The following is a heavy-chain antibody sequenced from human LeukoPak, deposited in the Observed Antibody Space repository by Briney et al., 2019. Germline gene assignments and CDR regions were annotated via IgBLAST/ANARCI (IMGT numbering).Heavy chain of an antibody. D-gene: IGHD5-12*01. V-gene: IGHV4-4*07. J-gene: IGHJ4*02. CDR2: IYTSGTT. CDR3: ARAMRVDRFFDY. CDR1: GGSINNYY. Sequence: SETLSLTCTVSGGSINNYYWTWIRQPAGKGLEWIGRIYTSGTTNYNPSLKSRVTMSVDTSKNQFSLKLSSVTAADTAVYYCARAMRVDRFFDYWGQGILVTVSS.